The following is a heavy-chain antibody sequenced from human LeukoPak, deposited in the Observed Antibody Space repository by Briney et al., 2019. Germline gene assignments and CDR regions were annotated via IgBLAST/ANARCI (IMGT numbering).Heavy chain of an antibody. J-gene: IGHJ4*02. CDR1: GGSISSYY. CDR2: IYASGST. V-gene: IGHV4-4*07. D-gene: IGHD4-17*01. CDR3: ARGYGDIEY. Sequence: PSQTLSLTCTVSGGSISSYYWSWIRQPAGKGLKWIGRIYASGSTNANPSLKSRVTMSVATSKNQFSLRLTSVTAADRAVYYCARGYGDIEYWGQGILVTVSS.